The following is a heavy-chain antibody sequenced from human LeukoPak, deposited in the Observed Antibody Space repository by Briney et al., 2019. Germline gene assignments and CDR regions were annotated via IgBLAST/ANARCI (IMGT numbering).Heavy chain of an antibody. V-gene: IGHV1-3*01. CDR2: INAGNGNT. D-gene: IGHD3-10*01. CDR3: ARGSGQPIWFGETGIDP. CDR1: GYTFTSYA. J-gene: IGHJ5*02. Sequence: ASVKVSCKASGYTFTSYAMHWVRQAPGQRLEWMGWINAGNGNTKYSQKFQGRVTITRDTSASTAYMELSSLRSEDTAVYYCARGSGQPIWFGETGIDPWGQGTLVTVSS.